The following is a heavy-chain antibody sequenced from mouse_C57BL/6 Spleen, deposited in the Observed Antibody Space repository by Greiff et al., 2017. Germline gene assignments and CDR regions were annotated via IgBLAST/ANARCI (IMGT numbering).Heavy chain of an antibody. J-gene: IGHJ3*01. CDR2: IYPGDGDT. Sequence: QVQLQQSGPELVKPGASVKISCKASGYAFSSSWMNWVKQRPGKGLEWIGRIYPGDGDTNYNGKFKGKDTLTADKSSSTAYMQLSSLTSEDSAVYCCARDAGAYWGQGTLVTVSA. V-gene: IGHV1-82*01. CDR1: GYAFSSSW. CDR3: ARDAGAY.